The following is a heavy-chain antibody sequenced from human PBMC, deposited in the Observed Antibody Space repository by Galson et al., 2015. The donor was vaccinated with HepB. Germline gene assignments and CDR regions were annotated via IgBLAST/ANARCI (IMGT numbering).Heavy chain of an antibody. Sequence: SVKVSCKASGYTFTSYAMNWVRQAPGHGLEWMGWINTNTGNPTYAQGFTGRFVFSLDTSVSTAYLQISSLKAEDTAVYYCARDLTYSSSWYSGVGYWGQGTLVTVSS. CDR2: INTNTGNP. CDR3: ARDLTYSSSWYSGVGY. D-gene: IGHD6-13*01. J-gene: IGHJ4*02. CDR1: GYTFTSYA. V-gene: IGHV7-4-1*02.